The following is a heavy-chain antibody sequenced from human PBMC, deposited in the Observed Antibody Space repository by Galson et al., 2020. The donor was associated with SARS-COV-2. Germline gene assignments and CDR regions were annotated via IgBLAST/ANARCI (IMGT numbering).Heavy chain of an antibody. V-gene: IGHV4-4*02. Sequence: SETLSLTCAVSGGSISSSNWWSWVRQPPGKGLEWIGEIYHSGSTNYNPSLKSRVTISVDKSKNQFSLKLSSVTAADTAVYYCASTITYSSGWYMGNGFDYWGQGTLVTVSS. D-gene: IGHD6-19*01. CDR1: GGSISSSNW. CDR2: IYHSGST. J-gene: IGHJ4*02. CDR3: ASTITYSSGWYMGNGFDY.